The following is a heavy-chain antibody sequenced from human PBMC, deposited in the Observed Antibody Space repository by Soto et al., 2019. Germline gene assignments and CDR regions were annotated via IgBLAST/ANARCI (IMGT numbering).Heavy chain of an antibody. D-gene: IGHD2-21*01. V-gene: IGHV3-30*18. CDR3: AKDPQYSFAFDI. J-gene: IGHJ3*02. CDR1: GFTFSSYG. CDR2: ISYDGSNK. Sequence: QVQLVESGGGVVQPGRSLRLSCAASGFTFSSYGMHWVRQAPGKGLEWVAVISYDGSNKYYADSVKGRFTISRDNSKNTLYLQMNSLRAEDTAVYYCAKDPQYSFAFDIWGQGTMVTVSS.